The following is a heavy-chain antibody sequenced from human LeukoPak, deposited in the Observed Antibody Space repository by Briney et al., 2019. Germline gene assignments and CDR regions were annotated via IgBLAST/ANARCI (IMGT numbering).Heavy chain of an antibody. J-gene: IGHJ4*02. CDR1: GGSISSSSYY. D-gene: IGHD6-19*01. CDR3: ARVVAGMNDY. CDR2: IYYSGST. V-gene: IGHV4-39*01. Sequence: PSETLSLTCTVSGGSISSSSYYWGWIRQPPGKGLEWIGSIYYSGSTYYNPSLKSRVTISVDTSKNQFSLKLSSVTAADTAVYYCARVVAGMNDYWGQGTLVTVSS.